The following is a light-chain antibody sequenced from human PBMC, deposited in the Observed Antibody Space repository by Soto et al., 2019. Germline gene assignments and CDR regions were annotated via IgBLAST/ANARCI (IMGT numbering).Light chain of an antibody. CDR2: EVT. V-gene: IGLV2-14*01. CDR1: TSDFGCYNS. Sequence: QSVLTQPASVSGSPGQSITISCTGTTSDFGCYNSVSWFQHHPDKAPKFIIYEVTLRPSGVSNRFSGSKSGNTASLTISGLQPEDEAAYYCASYTTTGPVLFGGGTKLTVL. CDR3: ASYTTTGPVL. J-gene: IGLJ2*01.